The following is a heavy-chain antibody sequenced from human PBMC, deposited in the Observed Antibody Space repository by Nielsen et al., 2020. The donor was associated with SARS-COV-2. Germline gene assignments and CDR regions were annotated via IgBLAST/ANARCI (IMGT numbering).Heavy chain of an antibody. CDR1: GGSISSYY. CDR3: ARGGQWLFDY. D-gene: IGHD6-19*01. CDR2: IYYSGST. Sequence: SETLSLTCTVSGGSISSYYWSWIRQPPGKGLEWIGYIYYSGSTNYNPSLKSRATISVDTSKNQFSLKLSSVTAADTAVYYCARGGQWLFDYWGQGTLVTVSS. J-gene: IGHJ4*02. V-gene: IGHV4-59*01.